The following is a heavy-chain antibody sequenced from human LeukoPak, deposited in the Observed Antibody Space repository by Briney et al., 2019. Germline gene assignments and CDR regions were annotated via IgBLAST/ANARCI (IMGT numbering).Heavy chain of an antibody. Sequence: SETLSLTCAVYGGSFSGYYWSWIRQPPGKGLEWIEEINHSGSTNYNPSLKSRVTISVDTSKNQFSLKLSSVTAADTAVYYCARRFGDSSGYYFRSYFYYYMDVWGKGTTVTISS. CDR2: INHSGST. J-gene: IGHJ6*03. D-gene: IGHD3-22*01. V-gene: IGHV4-34*01. CDR1: GGSFSGYY. CDR3: ARRFGDSSGYYFRSYFYYYMDV.